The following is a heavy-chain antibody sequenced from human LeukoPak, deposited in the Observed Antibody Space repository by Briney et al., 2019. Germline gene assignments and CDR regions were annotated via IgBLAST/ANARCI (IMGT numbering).Heavy chain of an antibody. Sequence: ASVKVSCKVSGYTLTELSMHWVRQAPGKGLEWMGGFDPEDGETIYAQRFQGRVTMTEDTSTDTAYMELSSLRSEDTAVYYCATADSSGSWNYFDPWGQGTLVTVSS. CDR1: GYTLTELS. CDR3: ATADSSGSWNYFDP. D-gene: IGHD3-22*01. J-gene: IGHJ4*02. V-gene: IGHV1-24*01. CDR2: FDPEDGET.